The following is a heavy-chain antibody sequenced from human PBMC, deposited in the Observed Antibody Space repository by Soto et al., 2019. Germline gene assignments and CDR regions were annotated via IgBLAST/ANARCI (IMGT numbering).Heavy chain of an antibody. Sequence: EVQLVESGGGLVQPGGSLRLSCATSGFTFSSYWMTWVRQAPGKGLEWVANIEQDGSEMYYADSVKGRFTISRDNAKNSLSLQVNSLRAEDTAVYYCAGGHHLDYWGQGTLVTVSS. V-gene: IGHV3-7*04. CDR2: IEQDGSEM. CDR3: AGGHHLDY. J-gene: IGHJ4*02. CDR1: GFTFSSYW.